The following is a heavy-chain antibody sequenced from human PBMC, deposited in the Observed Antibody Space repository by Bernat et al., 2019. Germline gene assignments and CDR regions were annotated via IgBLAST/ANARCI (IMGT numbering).Heavy chain of an antibody. V-gene: IGHV3-30-3*01. CDR2: ISYDGSNK. Sequence: QVQLVESGGVVVQPGRSLRLSCAASGFTFSSYAMHWVRQAPGKGLEWVAVISYDGSNKYYADSVKGRFTISRDNSKNTLYLQMNSLRAEDTAVYYCAREYSSSSPFDYWGQGTLVTVSS. J-gene: IGHJ4*02. CDR3: AREYSSSSPFDY. D-gene: IGHD6-6*01. CDR1: GFTFSSYA.